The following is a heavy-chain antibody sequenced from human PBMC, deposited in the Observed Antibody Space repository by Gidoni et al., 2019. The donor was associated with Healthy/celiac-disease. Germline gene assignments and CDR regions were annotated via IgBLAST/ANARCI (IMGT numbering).Heavy chain of an antibody. CDR1: GFTFSSSG. D-gene: IGHD3-22*01. V-gene: IGHV3-30*18. J-gene: IGHJ4*02. CDR3: ANSYDSSGYGWENNYFDY. CDR2: ISYDGSNK. Sequence: QVQLVESGGGVVQPGRSLRLSCAASGFTFSSSGMHWVRQAPGKGLEWVAVISYDGSNKYYADSVKGRFTISRDNSKNTLYLQMNSLRAEDTAVYYCANSYDSSGYGWENNYFDYWGQGTLVTVSS.